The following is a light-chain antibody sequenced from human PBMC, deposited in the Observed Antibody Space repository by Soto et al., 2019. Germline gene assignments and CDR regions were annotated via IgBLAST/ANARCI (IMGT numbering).Light chain of an antibody. Sequence: DIVLTQSPATLSLSTGDRATLYCGASQPVSGGLLAWYQQKPGLAPKLIMYDTSIWDSGVPDRFSGSGSGTDFTLTISRLDPDDFAVYYCQQYGGSPQTFGQGTKVDIK. CDR2: DTS. J-gene: IGKJ1*01. CDR1: QPVSGGL. CDR3: QQYGGSPQT. V-gene: IGKV3D-20*01.